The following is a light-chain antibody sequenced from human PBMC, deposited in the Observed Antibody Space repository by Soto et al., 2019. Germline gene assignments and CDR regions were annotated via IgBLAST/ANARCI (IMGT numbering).Light chain of an antibody. CDR1: QSVSSY. J-gene: IGKJ4*01. Sequence: EIVLTQSPATLSLSPGERATLSCRASQSVSSYLAWYQQKPGQAPRLLIYDASNRATGIPARFSGSGSGTDVTLTISSLEPEDFAIYYCQPRSNWPPVTFGGGTKVEIK. V-gene: IGKV3-11*01. CDR3: QPRSNWPPVT. CDR2: DAS.